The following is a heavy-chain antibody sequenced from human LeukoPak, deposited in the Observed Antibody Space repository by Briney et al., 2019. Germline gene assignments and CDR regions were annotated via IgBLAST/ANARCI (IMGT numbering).Heavy chain of an antibody. V-gene: IGHV3-23*01. CDR3: AKERAGYTNPYYFDY. J-gene: IGHJ4*02. Sequence: GGSLRLSCAASGFTFSTYAMSWVRQAPGKGLEWVSTISGSGANTYYADSVRGRFTISRDNSKNTLYLHMNSLRAEDTAVYHCAKERAGYTNPYYFDYWGQGTLVTVSS. CDR1: GFTFSTYA. CDR2: ISGSGANT. D-gene: IGHD3-16*02.